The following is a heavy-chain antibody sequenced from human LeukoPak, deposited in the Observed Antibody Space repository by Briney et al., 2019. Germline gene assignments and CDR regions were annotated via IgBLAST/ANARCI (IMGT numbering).Heavy chain of an antibody. CDR3: ARVTGYVIEDNFDY. Sequence: GASVKVSCKASGYTFTSYGISWVRQAPGQGLEWMGWISAYNGNTKYAQKLQGRVTMTTDTSTSTAYMELRSLRSDDTAVYYCARVTGYVIEDNFDYWGQGTLVTVSS. D-gene: IGHD2-15*01. CDR2: ISAYNGNT. CDR1: GYTFTSYG. V-gene: IGHV1-18*01. J-gene: IGHJ4*02.